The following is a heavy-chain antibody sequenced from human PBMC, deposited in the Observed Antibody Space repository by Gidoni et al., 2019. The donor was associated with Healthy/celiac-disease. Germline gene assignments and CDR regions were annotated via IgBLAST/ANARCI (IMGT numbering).Heavy chain of an antibody. J-gene: IGHJ6*02. V-gene: IGHV4-34*01. CDR1: GGSFSGYY. CDR3: ARGLQAGLNYYYYGMDV. Sequence: QVQLQQWGAGLLKPSETLSLTCAVYGGSFSGYYWSWIRQPPGKGLEWIGEINHSGSTNYNPSLKSRVTISVDTPKNQFSLKLSSVTAADTAVYYCARGLQAGLNYYYYGMDVWGQGTTVTVSS. CDR2: INHSGST. D-gene: IGHD4-4*01.